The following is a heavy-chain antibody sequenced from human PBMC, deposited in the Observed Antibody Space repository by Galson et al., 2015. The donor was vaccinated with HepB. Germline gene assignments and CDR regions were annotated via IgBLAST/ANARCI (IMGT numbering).Heavy chain of an antibody. CDR1: GFTFSIYA. CDR3: AHSLYDYIWGSTGAYFDY. J-gene: IGHJ4*02. CDR2: ISASAANT. Sequence: SLRLSCAASGFTFSIYAMSWVRQAPGKGLEWVSVISASAANTYYADSLKGRFTISRDNSKNTLYLQMNSLRVEDTATYYCAHSLYDYIWGSTGAYFDYWGQGTLVTVSS. V-gene: IGHV3-23*01. D-gene: IGHD3-16*01.